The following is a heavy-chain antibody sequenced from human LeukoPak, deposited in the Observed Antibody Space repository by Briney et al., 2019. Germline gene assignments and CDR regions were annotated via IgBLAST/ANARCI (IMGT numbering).Heavy chain of an antibody. Sequence: GGSLRLSCAASGFTFSNHGMNWVRQAPGKGLEWVSGISPSGDITYYADSVKGRFTISRDNSKNTLYLQMNSLRAEDTAVYYCAKQVPYGSGSRGPDYWGQGTLVTVSS. CDR3: AKQVPYGSGSRGPDY. V-gene: IGHV3-23*01. D-gene: IGHD3-10*01. CDR1: GFTFSNHG. CDR2: ISPSGDIT. J-gene: IGHJ4*02.